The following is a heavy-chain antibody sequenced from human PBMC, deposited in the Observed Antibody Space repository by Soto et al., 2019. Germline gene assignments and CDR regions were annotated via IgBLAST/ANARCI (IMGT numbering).Heavy chain of an antibody. Sequence: QVQLQESGPGLVKPSQTLSLTCTVSGGSISSGDYYWSWIRQPPGKGLEWIGYIYYSGSTYYNPSLKSRVTISVDTSKNQFSLKLSSVTAADTAVYYCARDPKDYYDSKYVSDYWGQGTLVTVSS. CDR2: IYYSGST. J-gene: IGHJ4*02. D-gene: IGHD3-22*01. CDR1: GGSISSGDYY. V-gene: IGHV4-30-4*01. CDR3: ARDPKDYYDSKYVSDY.